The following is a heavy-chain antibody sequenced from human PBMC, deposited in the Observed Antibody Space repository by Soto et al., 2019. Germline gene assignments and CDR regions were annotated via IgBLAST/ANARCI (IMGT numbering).Heavy chain of an antibody. CDR2: IKQDGSEK. J-gene: IGHJ6*02. Sequence: EVQLVESGGGLVQPGGSLRLSCSASGFTFSSSWMSWVSQAPGKGLEWVAHIKQDGSEKYYVDSVKGRFTISRDNAKNSLYLQMNSLRAEDTAVYYCARGHYGLDVWGQGTTVTVSS. CDR3: ARGHYGLDV. V-gene: IGHV3-7*05. CDR1: GFTFSSSW.